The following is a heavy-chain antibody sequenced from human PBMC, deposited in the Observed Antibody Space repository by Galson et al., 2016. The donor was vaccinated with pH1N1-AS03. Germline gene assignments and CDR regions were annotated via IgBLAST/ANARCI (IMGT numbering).Heavy chain of an antibody. J-gene: IGHJ4*02. CDR2: IVPIFGTP. V-gene: IGHV1-69*13. CDR3: ARGPHVMGDRNVYTGMDV. D-gene: IGHD3-16*01. Sequence: SVKVSCKASGGAFSIYAINWVRQAPGQGLEWMGEIVPIFGTPSYAQRLQGSVTINADESTNTAYMGLRSLTSEDAAVYDCARGPHVMGDRNVYTGMDVWGQGTLGAVSS. CDR1: GGAFSIYA.